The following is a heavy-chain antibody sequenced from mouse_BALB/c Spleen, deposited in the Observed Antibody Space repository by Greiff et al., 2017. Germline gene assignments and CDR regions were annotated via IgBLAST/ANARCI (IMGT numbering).Heavy chain of an antibody. CDR1: GFTFSSYA. CDR3: ARESSTYFDY. D-gene: IGHD1-1*01. V-gene: IGHV5-9-4*01. Sequence: DVKLVESGGGLVKPGGSLKLSCAASGFTFSSYAMSWVRQTPEKRLEWVATISSGGSYTYYPDTVTGRFTISRDNAKNTLYLEMSSLRSEDTAMYYCARESSTYFDYWGQGTTLTVSS. J-gene: IGHJ2*01. CDR2: ISSGGSYT.